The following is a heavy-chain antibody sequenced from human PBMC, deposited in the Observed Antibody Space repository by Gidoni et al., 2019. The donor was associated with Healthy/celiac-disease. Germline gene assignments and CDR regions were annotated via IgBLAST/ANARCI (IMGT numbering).Heavy chain of an antibody. J-gene: IGHJ4*02. CDR2: IKQDGSEK. CDR3: AREIVVVITSYFDY. D-gene: IGHD3-22*01. V-gene: IGHV3-7*04. CDR1: GFTFRSYW. Sequence: EVQLVESGGGLVQPGGSLRLSCAASGFTFRSYWMSWVRQAPGKGLEWVANIKQDGSEKYYVDSVKGRFTISRDNAKNSLYLQMNSLRAEDTAVYYCAREIVVVITSYFDYWGQGTLVTVSS.